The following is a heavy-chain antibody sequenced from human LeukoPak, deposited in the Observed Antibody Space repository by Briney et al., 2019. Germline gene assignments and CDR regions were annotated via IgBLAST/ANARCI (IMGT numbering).Heavy chain of an antibody. J-gene: IGHJ4*02. V-gene: IGHV3-30*04. CDR2: ISYDGSNK. CDR3: ARGRSGGSRGHYFDY. Sequence: GRSLRLSCAASGFTFSSYAMHWVRQAPGKGLEWVAVISYDGSNKYYADSVKGRFTISRDNSKNTLYLQMTSLRAEDTAVYYCARGRSGGSRGHYFDYWGQGTLVTVSS. CDR1: GFTFSSYA. D-gene: IGHD2-15*01.